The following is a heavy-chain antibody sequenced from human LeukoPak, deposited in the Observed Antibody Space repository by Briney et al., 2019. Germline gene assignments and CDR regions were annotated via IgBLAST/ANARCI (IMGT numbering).Heavy chain of an antibody. CDR3: AKYAVVGTPFFDY. V-gene: IGHV3-33*06. CDR2: IWYDGSNK. CDR1: GFSFSSYG. Sequence: GGSLRLSCAASGFSFSSYGIHWVRQAPGKGLEWVAVIWYDGSNKYYGDSVKGRFTISRDNSKNTVDLQMNSLRAEDTAVYYCAKYAVVGTPFFDYWGQGTLVTISS. J-gene: IGHJ4*02. D-gene: IGHD2-15*01.